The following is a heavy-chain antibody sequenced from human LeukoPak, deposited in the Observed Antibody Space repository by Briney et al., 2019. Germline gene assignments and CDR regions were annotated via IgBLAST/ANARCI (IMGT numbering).Heavy chain of an antibody. V-gene: IGHV3-23*01. J-gene: IGHJ4*02. D-gene: IGHD6-19*01. Sequence: PGGSLRLSCAASGFTFDDYAMHWVRQAPGKGLEWVSAISGSGGSTYYADSVKGRFTISRDNSKNTLYLQMNSLRAEDTAVYYCAKGQGIAVAALLDYWGQGTLVTVSS. CDR1: GFTFDDYA. CDR3: AKGQGIAVAALLDY. CDR2: ISGSGGST.